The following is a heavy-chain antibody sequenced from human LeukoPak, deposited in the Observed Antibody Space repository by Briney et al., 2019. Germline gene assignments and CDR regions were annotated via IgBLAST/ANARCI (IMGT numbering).Heavy chain of an antibody. Sequence: PGGSLRLSCAASGFTFSSYVMNWVRQAPGKGLEWVSGISGSGGSTYCADSVKGRFTISRDNSKNTLYLQINSLRAEDTAAYYCAKSYSSGPDAFDIWGQGTMVTVSS. V-gene: IGHV3-23*01. CDR1: GFTFSSYV. CDR2: ISGSGGST. CDR3: AKSYSSGPDAFDI. J-gene: IGHJ3*02. D-gene: IGHD6-19*01.